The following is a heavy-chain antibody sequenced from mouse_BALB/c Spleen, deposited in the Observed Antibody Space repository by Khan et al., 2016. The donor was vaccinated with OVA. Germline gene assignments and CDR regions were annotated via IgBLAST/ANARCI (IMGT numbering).Heavy chain of an antibody. CDR2: IYPGNTDT. CDR1: GYTFTSYS. D-gene: IGHD4-1*01. V-gene: IGHV1-5*01. J-gene: IGHJ3*01. CDR3: TRRDWDVAWFAY. Sequence: VQLQQSGTVLARPGASVKMSCKASGYTFTSYSMHWVKQRPGQGLEWIGDIYPGNTDTNYNQKFKGKAKLTAVTSSSTAYMELSSLTNEDSAVNYCTRRDWDVAWFAYWGQGTLVTVSA.